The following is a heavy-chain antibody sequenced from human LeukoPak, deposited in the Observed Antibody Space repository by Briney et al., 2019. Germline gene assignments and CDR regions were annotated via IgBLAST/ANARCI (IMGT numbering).Heavy chain of an antibody. V-gene: IGHV4-34*01. J-gene: IGHJ4*02. CDR3: AGAQVLWFGELGFDY. CDR1: SGSFSGYY. CDR2: INHSGST. D-gene: IGHD3-10*01. Sequence: SETLSLTCAVYSGSFSGYYWSWIRQPPGKGLEWIGEINHSGSTNYNPSLKSRVTISVDTSKNQFSLKLSSVTAADTAVYYCAGAQVLWFGELGFDYWGQGTLVTVSS.